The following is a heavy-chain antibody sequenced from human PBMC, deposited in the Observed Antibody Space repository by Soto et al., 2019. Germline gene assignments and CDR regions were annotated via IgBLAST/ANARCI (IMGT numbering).Heavy chain of an antibody. J-gene: IGHJ6*02. Sequence: QVQLVQSGAEVKKPGASVKVSCKASGYTFTSYDINWVRQATGQGLEWMGWMNPNSGNTGYAQKFQGRVTMTRHTSKITVYMELSSLRSEDTAVYYCARERTGTTRMDVWGQGTRVTVSS. CDR1: GYTFTSYD. D-gene: IGHD1-1*01. CDR3: ARERTGTTRMDV. CDR2: MNPNSGNT. V-gene: IGHV1-8*01.